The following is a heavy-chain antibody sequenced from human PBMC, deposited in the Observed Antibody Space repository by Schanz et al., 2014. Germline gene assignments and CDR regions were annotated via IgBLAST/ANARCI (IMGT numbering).Heavy chain of an antibody. CDR2: MSSSSSTI. D-gene: IGHD6-19*01. CDR3: AKDLISGWSGFDY. Sequence: VHLVESGGGVVQPGRSLRLSCAASGFTFSIYGMSWVRQAPGKGLEWVSYMSSSSSTIYYADSVKGRFTISRDNAKNSLYLQMNSLRAEVTAVYYCAKDLISGWSGFDYWGQGTLVTVSS. CDR1: GFTFSIYG. V-gene: IGHV3-48*01. J-gene: IGHJ4*02.